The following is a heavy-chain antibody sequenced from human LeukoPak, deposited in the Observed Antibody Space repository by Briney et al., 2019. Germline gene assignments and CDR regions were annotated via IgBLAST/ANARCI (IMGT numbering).Heavy chain of an antibody. Sequence: GGSLRLSCAASGFTFSGYAMSWVRQAPGKGLEWVSSISGSGNRTYYADSVKGRFTISRDNSKNTLFLQMNSLRAEDTAVYYCAKNLYCGGGSCYPSALGMDVWGQGTTVIVSS. V-gene: IGHV3-23*01. J-gene: IGHJ6*02. D-gene: IGHD2-15*01. CDR2: ISGSGNRT. CDR1: GFTFSGYA. CDR3: AKNLYCGGGSCYPSALGMDV.